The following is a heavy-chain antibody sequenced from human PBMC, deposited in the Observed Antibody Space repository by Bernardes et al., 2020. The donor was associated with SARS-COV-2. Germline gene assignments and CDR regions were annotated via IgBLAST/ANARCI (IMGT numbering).Heavy chain of an antibody. CDR2: ISSSGNT. Sequence: SETLSLTCSVSGASIYRGSFFWTWMRQRQGKGLEWIGYISSSGNTHYNPSLASRLAISLDTSANQFSLEMTSVTAADTAVYYCARGIATLLDTGGDFEHWGRGTLVTVSS. J-gene: IGHJ1*01. CDR1: GASIYRGSFF. V-gene: IGHV4-31*03. D-gene: IGHD6-13*01. CDR3: ARGIATLLDTGGDFEH.